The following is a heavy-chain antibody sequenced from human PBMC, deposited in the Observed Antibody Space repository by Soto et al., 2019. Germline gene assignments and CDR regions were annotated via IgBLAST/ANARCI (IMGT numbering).Heavy chain of an antibody. CDR1: GFTFSNYG. CDR3: AKGDWFDP. Sequence: QVQLVESGGGVVQPGRSLRLSCAASGFTFSNYGIHWVRQAPGKGLAWVAVISYDGSNKYYADSVKGRFTISRDNSKNTRYLQMNSLRAEDPAVYYCAKGDWFDPWGQGTLVTVSS. CDR2: ISYDGSNK. J-gene: IGHJ5*02. V-gene: IGHV3-30*18.